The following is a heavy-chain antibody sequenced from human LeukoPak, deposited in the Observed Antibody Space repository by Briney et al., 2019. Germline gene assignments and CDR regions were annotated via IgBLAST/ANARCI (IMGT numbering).Heavy chain of an antibody. D-gene: IGHD5-24*01. CDR1: GYTFTGYY. J-gene: IGHJ5*02. V-gene: IGHV1-2*02. CDR2: INPNSGGT. CDR3: VRGQSRGREMSWFDP. Sequence: ASVKVSCKASGYTFTGYYMHWVRQAPGQGLEWMGWINPNSGGTNYAQKFQGRVTMTRDTSISTAYMELSRLRSDDTAVYYCVRGQSRGREMSWFDPWGQGTLVTVSS.